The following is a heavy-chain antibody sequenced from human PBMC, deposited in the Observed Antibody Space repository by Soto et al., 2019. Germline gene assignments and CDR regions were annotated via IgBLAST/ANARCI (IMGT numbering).Heavy chain of an antibody. CDR2: IYWDDDK. CDR3: AHVYGWSGWLSYYYYIDV. J-gene: IGHJ6*03. V-gene: IGHV2-5*02. D-gene: IGHD3-3*01. Sequence: QITLKESGPTLVKPTQTLTLTCTFSGFSLSTSGVGVGWIRQPPGKALEWLALIYWDDDKRYSPALKSRLTITKDTSKNPVVLTMTNMDPVDTATYYCAHVYGWSGWLSYYYYIDVWGKGTTVTVSS. CDR1: GFSLSTSGVG.